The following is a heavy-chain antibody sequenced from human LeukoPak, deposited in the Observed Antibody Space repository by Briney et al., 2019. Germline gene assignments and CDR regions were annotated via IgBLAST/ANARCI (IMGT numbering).Heavy chain of an antibody. Sequence: GGSLRLSCAASGFTFSNHGMHWVRQAPGKGPEWVALIWYDGSNKYYGDSVKGRFTISRDNSKNTVYLQMNSLRAEDTGVYYCARVLSGSLDYWGQGTLVTVSS. V-gene: IGHV3-33*01. D-gene: IGHD1-26*01. J-gene: IGHJ4*02. CDR3: ARVLSGSLDY. CDR1: GFTFSNHG. CDR2: IWYDGSNK.